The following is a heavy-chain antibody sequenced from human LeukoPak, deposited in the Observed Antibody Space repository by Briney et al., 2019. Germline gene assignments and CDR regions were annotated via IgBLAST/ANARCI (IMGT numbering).Heavy chain of an antibody. J-gene: IGHJ6*02. V-gene: IGHV1-18*01. CDR2: ISAYNGNT. CDR1: GYTFASYG. D-gene: IGHD1-1*01. CDR3: ARDGTEDVRRSNQFYVKYNYNGMDV. Sequence: ASVKVSCKASGYTFASYGISWVRQAPGQGLEWIGWISAYNGNTNYAQKFQDRVTLTTDTSATTVYMELTSLRSDDTAIYYCARDGTEDVRRSNQFYVKYNYNGMDVWGQGTIVTVSS.